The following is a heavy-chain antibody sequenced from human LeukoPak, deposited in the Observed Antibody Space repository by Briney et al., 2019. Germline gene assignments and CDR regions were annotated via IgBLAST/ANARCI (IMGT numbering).Heavy chain of an antibody. CDR2: INPSGGST. CDR1: GYTFTSYG. D-gene: IGHD4-17*01. V-gene: IGHV1-46*01. Sequence: ASVKVSCKASGYTFTSYGISWVRQAPGQGLEWMGIINPSGGSTSYAQKFQGRVTMTRDTSTSTVYMELSSLRSEDTAVYYCARPNNDYGDSIYYWGQGTLVTVSS. J-gene: IGHJ4*02. CDR3: ARPNNDYGDSIYY.